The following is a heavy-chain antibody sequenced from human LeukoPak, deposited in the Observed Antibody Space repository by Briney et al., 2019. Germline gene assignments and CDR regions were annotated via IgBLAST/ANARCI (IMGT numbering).Heavy chain of an antibody. J-gene: IGHJ4*02. CDR3: ARVMVWGIAAAPNDY. V-gene: IGHV1-2*02. D-gene: IGHD6-13*01. CDR2: INPNSGAT. Sequence: ASVTVSCKASGYTFTSYAMNWVRQAPGQGLEWMGWINPNSGATNYAQKFQVRVTMTRDTSINTAYMDLSRLKSDDTAVYYCARVMVWGIAAAPNDYWGQGTLVTVSS. CDR1: GYTFTSYA.